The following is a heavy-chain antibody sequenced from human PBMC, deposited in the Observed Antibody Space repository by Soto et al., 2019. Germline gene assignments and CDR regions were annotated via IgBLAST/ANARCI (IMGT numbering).Heavy chain of an antibody. D-gene: IGHD3-3*01. CDR2: IWYDGSNK. CDR1: GFTFSSYG. Sequence: QVQLVESGGGVVQPGRSLRLSCAASGFTFSSYGMHWVRQAPGKGLEWVAVIWYDGSNKYYADSVKGRFTISRDNSKNTLDLEMNRLRAEDKAVYFCARDYEEGLACYYFDYWGQGNLVTVSS. V-gene: IGHV3-33*01. J-gene: IGHJ4*02. CDR3: ARDYEEGLACYYFDY.